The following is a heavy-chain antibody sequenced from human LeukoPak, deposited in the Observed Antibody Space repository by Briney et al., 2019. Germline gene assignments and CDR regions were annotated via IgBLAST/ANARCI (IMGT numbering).Heavy chain of an antibody. Sequence: SETLSLTCTVSSGSLSVYHWGWLRQPPGKGLEWIAYIYYTGSTGYNPSLKSRVTISIDTSKNQFSLKLTSVTAADTAVYYCARTNAFDIWGQGTVVTVSS. CDR2: IYYTGST. V-gene: IGHV4-59*01. J-gene: IGHJ3*02. CDR3: ARTNAFDI. CDR1: SGSLSVYH.